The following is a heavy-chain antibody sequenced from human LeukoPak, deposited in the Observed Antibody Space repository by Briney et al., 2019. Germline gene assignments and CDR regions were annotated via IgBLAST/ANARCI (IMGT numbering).Heavy chain of an antibody. CDR1: GFTFSRYV. CDR3: AKGGGITRPYFDY. CDR2: ISSDGGAT. Sequence: PGGSLRLSCAASGFTFSRYVVSWVRQAPGKGLEWVSTISSDGGATFYADSVKGRFTVSRDIPKNTLCLQMNSLRADDTAVYYCAKGGGITRPYFDYWGQGTLVTVSS. V-gene: IGHV3-23*01. J-gene: IGHJ4*02. D-gene: IGHD3-16*01.